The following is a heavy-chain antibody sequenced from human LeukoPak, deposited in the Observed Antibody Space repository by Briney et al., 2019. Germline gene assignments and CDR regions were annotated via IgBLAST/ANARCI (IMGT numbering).Heavy chain of an antibody. D-gene: IGHD2-15*01. CDR2: TSSSDAGV. V-gene: IGHV3-23*01. CDR1: GFPLSSYA. Sequence: PGGSLRLSCAASGFPLSSYAMSWVRQGPGKGLEWVAATSSSDAGVYHAGSVRGRFTISRDNSKNTLYLQMNSLRVEDAAVYYCARAPVTSCRGAFCYPFDYWGQGTLVTVSS. J-gene: IGHJ4*02. CDR3: ARAPVTSCRGAFCYPFDY.